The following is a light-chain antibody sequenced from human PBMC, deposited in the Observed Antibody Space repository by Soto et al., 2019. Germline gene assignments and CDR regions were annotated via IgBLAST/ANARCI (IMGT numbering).Light chain of an antibody. CDR1: RGDVGGYNY. Sequence: QSVLTQPASVSGSPGQSISISCTGTRGDVGGYNYVSWYQHHPGKAPKLLISDVSSRPSGVSSRFSGSKSGNTASLTISGLQADDEADYYCASYSTGDTLYLFGTGTMVTVL. J-gene: IGLJ1*01. CDR2: DVS. V-gene: IGLV2-14*01. CDR3: ASYSTGDTLYL.